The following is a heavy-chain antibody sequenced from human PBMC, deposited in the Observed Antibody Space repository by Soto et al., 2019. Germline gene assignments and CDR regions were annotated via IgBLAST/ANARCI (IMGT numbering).Heavy chain of an antibody. Sequence: QITLNESGPTVVSPTETLTLTCRVSGFSLTTSGVGVGWIRQSPGKAPECLALIYWDDDKRYSASLKSRLTITKDTSKNRVDLTVSDLDPTDTATYYCAHRVLRTVFGLVTTTAIYFDFWGQGTPVAVAS. D-gene: IGHD3-3*01. CDR1: GFSLTTSGVG. V-gene: IGHV2-5*02. CDR2: IYWDDDK. CDR3: AHRVLRTVFGLVTTTAIYFDF. J-gene: IGHJ4*02.